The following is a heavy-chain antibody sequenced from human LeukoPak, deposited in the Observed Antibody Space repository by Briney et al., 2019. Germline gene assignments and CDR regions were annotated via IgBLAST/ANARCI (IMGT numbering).Heavy chain of an antibody. V-gene: IGHV4-59*01. J-gene: IGHJ4*02. CDR2: IYYSGST. CDR1: GGSISSYY. CDR3: ARSGLPDY. Sequence: SETLSLTCTVSGGSISSYYWSWIRQPPGKGLEWIGYIYYSGSTNYNPSLKSRVTISVDTSKNQFSLKLSSVTAADTAVYYCARSGLPDYWGQGTLVTVSS.